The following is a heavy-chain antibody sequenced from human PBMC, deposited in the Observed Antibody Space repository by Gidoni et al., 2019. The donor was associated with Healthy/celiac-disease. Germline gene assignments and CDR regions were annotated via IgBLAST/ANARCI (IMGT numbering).Heavy chain of an antibody. D-gene: IGHD3-10*01. Sequence: QVQLVQSGAEVKKPGASVKVSCKVSGYTLTELSMHWVRQAPGKGIEWMGGFDPEDGETIYAQKFQDRVTMTEDTSTDTAYMELSSLRSEDTAVYYCAIYYYGSGRYPRWRGQPLEYRYWGQGTLVTVSS. V-gene: IGHV1-24*01. CDR2: FDPEDGET. J-gene: IGHJ4*02. CDR3: AIYYYGSGRYPRWRGQPLEYRY. CDR1: GYTLTELS.